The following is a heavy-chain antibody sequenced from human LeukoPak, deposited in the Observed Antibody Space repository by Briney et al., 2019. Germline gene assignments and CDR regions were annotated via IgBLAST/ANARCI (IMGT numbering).Heavy chain of an antibody. CDR2: ISSNGGST. CDR1: GFTFSSYA. V-gene: IGHV3-64*01. CDR3: ARGRYYDFWSGYYTGGLDY. J-gene: IGHJ4*02. Sequence: GGSLRLSCAASGFTFSSYAMHWVRQAPGKGLEYVSAISSNGGSTYYANSVKGRFTISRDNSKNTLYLQMGSLRAEDMAVYYCARGRYYDFWSGYYTGGLDYWGQGTLVTVSS. D-gene: IGHD3-3*01.